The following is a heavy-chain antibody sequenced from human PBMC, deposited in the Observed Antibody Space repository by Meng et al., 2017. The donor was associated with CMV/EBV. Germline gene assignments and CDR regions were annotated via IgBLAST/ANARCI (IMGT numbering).Heavy chain of an antibody. Sequence: AGSLRLSCAASGFTSSSYCMNWVRQAPGKGLEWVSYISSSSSTIYYADSVKGRFTISRDNEKNSLYLQMNSLRAEDTTVNYWARDAVGCSSTSCYGHNWFDPWGQGTLVTVSS. CDR3: ARDAVGCSSTSCYGHNWFDP. J-gene: IGHJ5*02. V-gene: IGHV3-48*04. D-gene: IGHD2-2*01. CDR1: GFTSSSYC. CDR2: ISSSSSTI.